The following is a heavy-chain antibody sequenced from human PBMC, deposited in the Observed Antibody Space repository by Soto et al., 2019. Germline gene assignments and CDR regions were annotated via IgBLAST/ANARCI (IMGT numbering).Heavy chain of an antibody. V-gene: IGHV1-69*01. CDR2: IIPIFDTA. CDR1: RDTFSNYT. Sequence: VQLVQSGAEVKKPGSSVKVSCKASRDTFSNYTISWLRQAPGQGLEWMGGIIPIFDTANYAQKFQGRVTITADESTSTAYMELSSLRSEDTAVYYCARDMGSTGWYDYFDYWGQGTQVTVSS. D-gene: IGHD6-19*01. J-gene: IGHJ4*02. CDR3: ARDMGSTGWYDYFDY.